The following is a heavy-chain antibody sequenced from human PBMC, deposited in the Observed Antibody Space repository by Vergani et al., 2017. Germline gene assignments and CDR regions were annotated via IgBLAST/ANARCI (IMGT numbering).Heavy chain of an antibody. CDR2: IWYDGSNK. D-gene: IGHD1-26*01. CDR1: GFTFSSYG. CDR3: ARVGSGGYYSDY. J-gene: IGHJ4*02. V-gene: IGHV3-33*01. Sequence: QVQLVESGGGVVKPGRSLRLSCAASGFTFSSYGMHWVRQAPGKGLEWVAGIWYDGSNKYYADSVKGRFTISRDNSKNTLYLQMNSLRSEDTAVYYCARVGSGGYYSDYWGQGTLVTVSS.